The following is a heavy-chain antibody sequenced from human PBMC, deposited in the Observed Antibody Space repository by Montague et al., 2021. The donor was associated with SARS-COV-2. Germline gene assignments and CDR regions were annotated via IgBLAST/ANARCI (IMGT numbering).Heavy chain of an antibody. CDR1: GFTFGDHG. V-gene: IGHV3-20*04. CDR3: ARGIVGATVPLDYYYGMDV. CDR2: INWNGGST. Sequence: SLRLSCAASGFTFGDHGMSWVRQAPGKGLEWVSGINWNGGSTGYADSVKGRFTISRDNAKNSLYMQVNSLRAEDTALYYCARGIVGATVPLDYYYGMDVWGQGTTVTVSS. J-gene: IGHJ6*02. D-gene: IGHD1-26*01.